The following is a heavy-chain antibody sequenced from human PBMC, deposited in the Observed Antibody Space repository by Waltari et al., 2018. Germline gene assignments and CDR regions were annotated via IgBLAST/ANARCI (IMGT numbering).Heavy chain of an antibody. CDR2: IKQEGSEI. CDR3: ARDGEYCSGDKCYSYWYFDL. CDR1: GFDFSTYW. J-gene: IGHJ2*01. D-gene: IGHD2-15*01. Sequence: EVQLVVSGGGLVQPGGPLRLSCSVSGFDFSTYWMSGVRQVPGKGLEWRANIKQEGSEIYDVEAVKGRFTISRDNAKNSLYLQMNSLRAEDTAMYYCARDGEYCSGDKCYSYWYFDLWGRGTLVTVSS. V-gene: IGHV3-7*01.